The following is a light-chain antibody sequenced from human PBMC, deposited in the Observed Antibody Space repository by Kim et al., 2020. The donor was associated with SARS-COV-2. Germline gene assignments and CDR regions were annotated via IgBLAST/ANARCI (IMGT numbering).Light chain of an antibody. CDR2: WAS. CDR3: HQYFSSPVT. Sequence: DIVMTQSPDSLAVSLGERATINCKSSQSVSHTSKNKNYLAWYQQKPGQPPKLLIYWASVRESGVPDRFSGSGSGTDFTLTISTLQAEDVAVYYCHQYFSSPVTFGGGTKVDIK. J-gene: IGKJ4*01. V-gene: IGKV4-1*01. CDR1: QSVSHTSKNKNY.